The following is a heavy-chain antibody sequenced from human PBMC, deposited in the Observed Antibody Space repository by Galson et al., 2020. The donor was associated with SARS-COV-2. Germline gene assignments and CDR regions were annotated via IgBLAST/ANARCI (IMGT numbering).Heavy chain of an antibody. J-gene: IGHJ6*03. CDR2: ISAYNGNT. Sequence: SVKVSCKASGYIFTSYGISWVRQAPGQGLEWMGWISAYNGNTDYTQKLQGRVTMTTDTSTTTAYMDMTGLRSDDTAVYFCARTSSGLYSYYYYMDVWGKGTTVTVSS. CDR3: ARTSSGLYSYYYYMDV. CDR1: GYIFTSYG. D-gene: IGHD3-10*01. V-gene: IGHV1-18*01.